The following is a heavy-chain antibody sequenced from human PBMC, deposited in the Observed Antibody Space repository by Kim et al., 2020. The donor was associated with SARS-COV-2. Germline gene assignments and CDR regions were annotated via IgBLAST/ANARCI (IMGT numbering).Heavy chain of an antibody. J-gene: IGHJ6*02. CDR3: ARGYVWGSSPYGMDV. V-gene: IGHV4-34*01. D-gene: IGHD3-16*01. CDR1: GGSFSGYY. Sequence: SETLSLTCAVYGGSFSGYYWSWIRQPPGKGLEWIGEINHSGSTNYNPSLKSRVTISVDTSKNQFSLKLSSVTAADTAVYYCARGYVWGSSPYGMDVWGQGTTVTVSS. CDR2: INHSGST.